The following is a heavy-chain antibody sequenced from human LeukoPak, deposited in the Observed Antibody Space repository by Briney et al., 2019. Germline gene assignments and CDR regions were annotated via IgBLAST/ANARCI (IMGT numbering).Heavy chain of an antibody. J-gene: IGHJ4*02. CDR3: ARGGGIPFDY. D-gene: IGHD2-21*01. Sequence: ASVKVSCKASGYRFTSYGIGWVRQAPGQGLEWVGWISIYNGKTYYAQSLQDRVTMTTDTSTNTVYMELRSLKSEDTAVYYCARGGGIPFDYWGQGTLVTVSS. V-gene: IGHV1-18*01. CDR2: ISIYNGKT. CDR1: GYRFTSYG.